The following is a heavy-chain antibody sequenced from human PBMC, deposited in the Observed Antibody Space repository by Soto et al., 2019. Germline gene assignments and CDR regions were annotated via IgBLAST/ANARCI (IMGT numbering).Heavy chain of an antibody. J-gene: IGHJ6*03. CDR2: IYYSGST. Sequence: SETLSLTCTVSGGSISSSSYYWGWIRQPPGKGQEWIGSIYYSGSTYYNPSLKSRVTISVDTSKNQFSLKLSSVTAADTAVYYCARNNGGDYKPWSYYYYYMDVWGKGTTVTVSS. CDR3: ARNNGGDYKPWSYYYYYMDV. V-gene: IGHV4-39*01. D-gene: IGHD4-17*01. CDR1: GGSISSSSYY.